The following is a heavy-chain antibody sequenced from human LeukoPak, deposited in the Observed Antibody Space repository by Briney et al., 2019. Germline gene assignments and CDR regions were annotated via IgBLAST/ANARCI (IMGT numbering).Heavy chain of an antibody. CDR2: IYHSGST. V-gene: IGHV4-30-2*01. CDR3: ARDPGYSSGWYD. CDR1: GGSISSGGYY. D-gene: IGHD6-19*01. J-gene: IGHJ4*02. Sequence: PSETLSLTCTVSGGSISSGGYYWSCIRQPPGKGLECIGYIYHSGSTYYNPSLKSRVTISVDRSKNQFSLKLSSVTAADTAVYYCARDPGYSSGWYDWGQGTLVTVSS.